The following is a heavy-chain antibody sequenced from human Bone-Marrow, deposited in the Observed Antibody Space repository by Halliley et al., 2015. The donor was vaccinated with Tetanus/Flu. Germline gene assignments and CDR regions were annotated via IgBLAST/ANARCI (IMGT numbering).Heavy chain of an antibody. Sequence: SLRLSCAASGFTVSSKYMNWVRQAPGKGLEWVSVIYSGGRTYYADSVKGRLTISRDKSKNTLYLQMNSLRAEDTAVYYCARDRGGYYYYGMDVWGQGTTVTVSS. CDR2: IYSGGRT. CDR3: ARDRGGYYYYGMDV. D-gene: IGHD3-10*01. J-gene: IGHJ6*02. CDR1: GFTVSSKY. V-gene: IGHV3-53*01.